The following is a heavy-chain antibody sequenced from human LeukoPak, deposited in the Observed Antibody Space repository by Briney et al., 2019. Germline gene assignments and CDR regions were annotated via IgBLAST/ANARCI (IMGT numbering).Heavy chain of an antibody. CDR2: IYYSGST. V-gene: IGHV4-39*01. J-gene: IGHJ4*02. CDR3: ARLGYSYGSLNFVY. Sequence: SETLSLTCIVSGGSVSSSSYYWGWIRQPPGKGLKWIGNIYYSGSTYYNPSLKSRVTISVDTSKNQFSLKLSSVTAADTAVYYCARLGYSYGSLNFVYWGQGTLVTVSS. CDR1: GGSVSSSSYY. D-gene: IGHD5-18*01.